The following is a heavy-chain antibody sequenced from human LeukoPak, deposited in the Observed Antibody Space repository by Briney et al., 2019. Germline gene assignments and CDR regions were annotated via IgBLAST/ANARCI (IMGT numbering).Heavy chain of an antibody. V-gene: IGHV4-38-2*02. D-gene: IGHD3-3*01. J-gene: IGHJ3*02. Sequence: SETLSLTCTVSGCSISSGYYWGWIRQPPGKGPEWIGSIYHSGSTYYNPSLKSRVTISVDTSKNQFSLKLSSVTAADTAVYYCARGPYYDFWSGYLDAFDIWGQGTMVTVSS. CDR3: ARGPYYDFWSGYLDAFDI. CDR1: GCSISSGYY. CDR2: IYHSGST.